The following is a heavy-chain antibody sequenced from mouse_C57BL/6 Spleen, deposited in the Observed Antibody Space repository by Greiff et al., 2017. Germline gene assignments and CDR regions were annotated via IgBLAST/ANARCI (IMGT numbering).Heavy chain of an antibody. J-gene: IGHJ4*01. CDR1: GFTFSSYA. V-gene: IGHV5-4*03. Sequence: DVKLVESGGGLVKPGGSLKLSCAASGFTFSSYAMSWVRQTPEKRLEWVATISDGGSYTYYPDNVKGRFTISRDNAKNNLYLQMSHLKSEDTATYYCARAAPEAMDYWGQGPSVTVSS. CDR3: ARAAPEAMDY. CDR2: ISDGGSYT.